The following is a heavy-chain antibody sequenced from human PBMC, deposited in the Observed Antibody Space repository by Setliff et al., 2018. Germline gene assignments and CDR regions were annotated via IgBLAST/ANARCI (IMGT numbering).Heavy chain of an antibody. Sequence: PGGSLRLSCAASGFTFSSYWMSWVRQAPGKGLEWVANIKQDGSEKFYADSVKGRSTMSRDNAKNSLYLQMNSLRAEDTAVYYCAKDQELWPKYPDYWGQGTLVTVSS. CDR3: AKDQELWPKYPDY. J-gene: IGHJ4*02. CDR1: GFTFSSYW. D-gene: IGHD5-18*01. V-gene: IGHV3-7*03. CDR2: IKQDGSEK.